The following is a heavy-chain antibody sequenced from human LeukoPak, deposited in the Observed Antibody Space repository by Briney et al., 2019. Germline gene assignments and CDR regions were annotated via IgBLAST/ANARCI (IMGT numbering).Heavy chain of an antibody. J-gene: IGHJ5*02. CDR1: GFIFRDHS. Sequence: GGSLRLSCAASGFIFRDHSMHWVRQAPGKGPEWVSYISSSSDTTYYADSVKGRFTISRDNAKNSLSLQMDSLRVEDTAVYYCARSTAGSYGSGRTFDPWGQGTLVTVSS. CDR2: ISSSSDTT. CDR3: ARSTAGSYGSGRTFDP. V-gene: IGHV3-48*01. D-gene: IGHD3-10*01.